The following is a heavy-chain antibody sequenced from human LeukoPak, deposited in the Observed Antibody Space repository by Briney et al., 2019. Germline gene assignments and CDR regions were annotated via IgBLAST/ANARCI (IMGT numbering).Heavy chain of an antibody. CDR3: ARGGRRYFDTFDY. CDR1: GFTFSSYL. J-gene: IGHJ4*02. Sequence: PGGSLRLSCAASGFTFSSYLMHWVRQAPGKGLVWVSRINSDGSSTSYADSVKGRFTISRDNAKNTLYLQMNSLRAEDTAVYYCARGGRRYFDTFDYWGQGTLVTVSS. D-gene: IGHD3-9*01. V-gene: IGHV3-74*01. CDR2: INSDGSST.